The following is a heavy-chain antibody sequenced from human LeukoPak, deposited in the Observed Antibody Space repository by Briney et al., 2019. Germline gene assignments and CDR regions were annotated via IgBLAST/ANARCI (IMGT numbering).Heavy chain of an antibody. CDR3: AKDHCSGGSCYRGFDY. J-gene: IGHJ4*02. Sequence: QPGGSLRLSCAASGFTFDDYAMHWVRHAPGKGLEWVSGISWNSGSIGYADSVKGRFTISRDNAKNSLYLQMNSLRAEDMALYYCAKDHCSGGSCYRGFDYWGQGTLVTVSS. CDR1: GFTFDDYA. V-gene: IGHV3-9*03. CDR2: ISWNSGSI. D-gene: IGHD2-15*01.